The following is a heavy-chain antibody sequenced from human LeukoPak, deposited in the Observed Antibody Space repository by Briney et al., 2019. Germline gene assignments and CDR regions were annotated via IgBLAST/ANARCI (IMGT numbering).Heavy chain of an antibody. CDR1: GDSFSNTNW. Sequence: SGTLSLTCAVSGDSFSNTNWWTWVRQPPGKGLEWIGEINHSGSTNYNPSLKSRVTISVDTSKNQFSLKLSSVTAADTAVYYCARGRKSGRYSSGWYRVFDYWGQGTLVTVSS. CDR3: ARGRKSGRYSSGWYRVFDY. J-gene: IGHJ4*02. D-gene: IGHD6-19*01. V-gene: IGHV4-4*02. CDR2: INHSGST.